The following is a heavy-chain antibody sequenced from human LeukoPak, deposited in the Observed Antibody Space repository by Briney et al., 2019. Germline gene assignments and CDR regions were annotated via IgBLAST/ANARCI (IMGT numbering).Heavy chain of an antibody. Sequence: SETLSLTCTVSGGSISSSSYYWGWIRQPPGKGLEWIGSIYYSGSTYYNPSLKSRVTISVDTSKNQCSLKLSSVTAADTAVYYRARGRVYGSGSYLNWFDPSGPGTLVTVSS. CDR2: IYYSGST. CDR3: ARGRVYGSGSYLNWFDP. CDR1: GGSISSSSYY. J-gene: IGHJ5*02. D-gene: IGHD3-10*01. V-gene: IGHV4-39*07.